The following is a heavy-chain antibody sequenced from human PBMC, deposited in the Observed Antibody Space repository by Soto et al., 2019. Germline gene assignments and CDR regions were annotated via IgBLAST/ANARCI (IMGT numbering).Heavy chain of an antibody. D-gene: IGHD1-26*01. CDR3: ARDFAWAFDY. CDR2: ISTNSRTI. Sequence: EVQLVESGGGLVQPGGSLRLSCVASGFTFSSYSMNWVRQAPGKGLEWVSYISTNSRTIHYADSVKGRFTISRDNAKNSLYLQMNSLRDEDTAMYYCARDFAWAFDYWGQGTLLTVSP. CDR1: GFTFSSYS. V-gene: IGHV3-48*02. J-gene: IGHJ4*02.